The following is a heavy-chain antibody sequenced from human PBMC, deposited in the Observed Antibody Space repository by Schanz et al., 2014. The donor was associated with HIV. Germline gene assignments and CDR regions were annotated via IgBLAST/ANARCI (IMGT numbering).Heavy chain of an antibody. J-gene: IGHJ6*02. V-gene: IGHV3-48*01. Sequence: VQLVESGGGVVQPGRSLRLSCAASGFTFSNFAMHWVRQAPGKGLEWVSKISSSSSVRHYADSVKGRFTVSRDNAKNSLSLQMNSLRAEDTAVYYCARSPSYGMDVWGQGTTVTVSS. CDR1: GFTFSNFA. CDR3: ARSPSYGMDV. CDR2: ISSSSSVR.